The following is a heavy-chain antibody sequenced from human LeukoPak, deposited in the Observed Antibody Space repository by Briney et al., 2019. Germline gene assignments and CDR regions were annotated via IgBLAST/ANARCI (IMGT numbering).Heavy chain of an antibody. CDR2: IYPGDSET. D-gene: IGHD3-22*01. Sequence: GESLKISCKGSGYIFTSYWIGWVRQMPGKGLEWMGIIYPGDSETRYSPSFLGQVTISADKSINTAYLQWSSLKASDTAMYYCARRDDSSGPMDVWGQGTTVTVSS. CDR3: ARRDDSSGPMDV. CDR1: GYIFTSYW. V-gene: IGHV5-51*01. J-gene: IGHJ6*02.